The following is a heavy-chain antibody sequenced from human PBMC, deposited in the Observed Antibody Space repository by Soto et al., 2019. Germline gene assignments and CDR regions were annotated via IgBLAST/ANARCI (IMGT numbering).Heavy chain of an antibody. D-gene: IGHD1-1*01. Sequence: QVQLVQSGTEVKKSGASMKISCKASGYTFTSHAVHWVRQAPGQRLEWIGWINVGNGNTKYSQPFHGRVTITRDTSANTAYMELSSLGSEDTAVYYCAKRTGRYFDYWGQGTLVTVSS. CDR3: AKRTGRYFDY. J-gene: IGHJ4*02. CDR2: INVGNGNT. CDR1: GYTFTSHA. V-gene: IGHV1-3*01.